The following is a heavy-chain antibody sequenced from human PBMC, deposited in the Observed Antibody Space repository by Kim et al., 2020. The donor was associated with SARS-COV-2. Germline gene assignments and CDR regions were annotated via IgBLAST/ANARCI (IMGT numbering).Heavy chain of an antibody. CDR1: GGSFSGYY. D-gene: IGHD6-13*01. CDR3: SRGLSSSWMVHNWFDP. CDR2: INHSGST. Sequence: SETLSLTCAVYGGSFSGYYWSWIRQPPGKGLEWIGEINHSGSTNYNPSLKSRVTISVDTSKNQFSLKLSSVTAADTAVYYCSRGLSSSWMVHNWFDPSG. J-gene: IGHJ5*02. V-gene: IGHV4-34*01.